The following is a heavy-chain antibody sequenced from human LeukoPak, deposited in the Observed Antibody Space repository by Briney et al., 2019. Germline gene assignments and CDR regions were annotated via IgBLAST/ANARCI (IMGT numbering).Heavy chain of an antibody. J-gene: IGHJ4*02. CDR1: GGSISSYY. D-gene: IGHD3-3*01. CDR2: IYYSGST. CDR3: ARAVRRTIFGVVILDHFDY. Sequence: SETLSLTCTVSGGSISSYYWSWIRQPPGKGLEWIGYIYYSGSTNYNPSLKSRVTISVDTSKNQFSLKLSSVTAADTAVYYCARAVRRTIFGVVILDHFDYWGQGTLVTVSS. V-gene: IGHV4-59*01.